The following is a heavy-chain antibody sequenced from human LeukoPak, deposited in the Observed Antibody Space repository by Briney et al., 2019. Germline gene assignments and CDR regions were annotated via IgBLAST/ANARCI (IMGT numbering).Heavy chain of an antibody. V-gene: IGHV1-18*01. CDR1: GYTFTSYG. CDR3: ARWGFHDYGDYGYFDY. CDR2: ISAYNGNT. Sequence: ASVKVSCKASGYTFTSYGISWVRQAPGQGLEWMGWISAYNGNTNYAQELQGRVTMTTDTSTSTAYMELRSLRSDDTAVYYCARWGFHDYGDYGYFDYWGQGTLVTVSS. J-gene: IGHJ4*02. D-gene: IGHD4-17*01.